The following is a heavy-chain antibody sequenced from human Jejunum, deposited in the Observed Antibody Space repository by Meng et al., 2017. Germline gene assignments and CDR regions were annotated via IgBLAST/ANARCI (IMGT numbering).Heavy chain of an antibody. D-gene: IGHD2-15*01. J-gene: IGHJ4*02. CDR3: ARHGAAPYFDD. CDR1: GGSISSSSW. Sequence: EQLQESGPGPVNPSGTLSLTCAVYGGSISSSSWWSWVRQPPGKGLEWIGEISLSGSPSYNPSLRTRVTISIDTSRNQFSLSLSSVTAADTAVYYCARHGAAPYFDDWGQGSLVTVSS. CDR2: ISLSGSP. V-gene: IGHV4-4*02.